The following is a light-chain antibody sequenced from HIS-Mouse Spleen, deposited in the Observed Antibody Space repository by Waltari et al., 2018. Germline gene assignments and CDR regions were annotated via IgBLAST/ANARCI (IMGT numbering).Light chain of an antibody. J-gene: IGLJ3*02. V-gene: IGLV2-14*01. CDR2: EVS. Sequence: QSALTQPASVSGSPGQSITISCTGTSSDVGGYNYVSCYQQHPGKAPKLMIYEVSNRPSGVSNRFSGSKSGNTASLTISGLQAEDEADYYCSSYTSSSTLWVFGGGTKLTVL. CDR1: SSDVGGYNY. CDR3: SSYTSSSTLWV.